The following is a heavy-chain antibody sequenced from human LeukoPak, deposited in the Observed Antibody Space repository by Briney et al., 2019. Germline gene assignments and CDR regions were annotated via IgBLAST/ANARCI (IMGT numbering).Heavy chain of an antibody. V-gene: IGHV3-21*01. CDR2: ISSTSGYI. Sequence: GGSLTLSCSASGFIITNYILQWLRHAPGKGLEWVSSISSTSGYIYYADSVKDRFTISRDNANNSLSLQLDSLRVEDTAIYYCARDQNDYNSRNRMSAFHVWGQGTMVTVSS. CDR1: GFIITNYI. D-gene: IGHD4-11*01. J-gene: IGHJ3*01. CDR3: ARDQNDYNSRNRMSAFHV.